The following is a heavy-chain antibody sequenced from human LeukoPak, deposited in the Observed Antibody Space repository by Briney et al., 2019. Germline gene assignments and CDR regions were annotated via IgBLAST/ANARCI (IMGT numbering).Heavy chain of an antibody. V-gene: IGHV3-7*01. CDR2: IKQDGSEK. J-gene: IGHJ3*02. CDR1: GFTFSSYW. Sequence: GGSLRPSCAASGFTFSSYWMSWVRQAPGKGLEWVANIKQDGSEKYYVDSVKGRFTISRDNAKNSLYLQMNSLRAEDTALYYCARLTGREIKMGAFDIWGQGTMVTVSS. CDR3: ARLTGREIKMGAFDI. D-gene: IGHD3-9*01.